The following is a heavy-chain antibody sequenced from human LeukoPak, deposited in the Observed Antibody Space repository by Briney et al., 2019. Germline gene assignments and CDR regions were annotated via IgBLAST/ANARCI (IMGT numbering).Heavy chain of an antibody. V-gene: IGHV4-39*01. Sequence: SETLSLTCAVSGYSISSSSYYWGWIRQPPGKGLEWIGSIYYSGSTYYNPSLKSRVTISVDTSKNQFSLKLSSVTAADTAVYYCARAYNWFDPWGQGTLVTVSS. CDR1: GYSISSSSYY. CDR3: ARAYNWFDP. CDR2: IYYSGST. J-gene: IGHJ5*02.